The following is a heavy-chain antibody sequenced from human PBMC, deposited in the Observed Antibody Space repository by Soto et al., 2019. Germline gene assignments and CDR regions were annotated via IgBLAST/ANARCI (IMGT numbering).Heavy chain of an antibody. D-gene: IGHD4-17*01. V-gene: IGHV4-39*01. CDR1: GGSISSSGYY. Sequence: SETLPLTCTVSGGSISSSGYYWGWIRQPPGKGLEWIGSIFFTGSSSYNPSLKSRVTMSVETSKKQFSLKLTSVTAADTAVYYCARDYGGNSGYMLTPDYWGQGILVTVSS. CDR2: IFFTGSS. CDR3: ARDYGGNSGYMLTPDY. J-gene: IGHJ4*02.